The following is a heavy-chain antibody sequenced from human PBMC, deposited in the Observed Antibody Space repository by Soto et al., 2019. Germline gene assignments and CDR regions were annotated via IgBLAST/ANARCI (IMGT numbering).Heavy chain of an antibody. V-gene: IGHV3-48*01. CDR1: QFSFSSYS. J-gene: IGHJ3*02. CDR2: IGVSVTTI. CDR3: VRDFLYAFDI. Sequence: PGGSLRLSCAASQFSFSSYSMNWVRQAPGKGLEHISYIGVSVTTIYYADSVRGRFTISRDNGKDSLYLQMDSLRVEDTAVYYCVRDFLYAFDIWGQGTMVTVAS.